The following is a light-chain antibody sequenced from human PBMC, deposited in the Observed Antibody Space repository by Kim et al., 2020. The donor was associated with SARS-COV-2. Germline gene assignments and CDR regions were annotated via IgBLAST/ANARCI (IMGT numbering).Light chain of an antibody. CDR3: AAWDHSLRL. Sequence: QSVLTQPPSTSGTPGQRVTISCSGSSSNIGSNTVNWYQHLPGTAPKLLIYSNNQRPSGVPDRFSGSKSGTSASLAISGLQSEDEADYYCAAWDHSLRLFGGGTQLTVL. J-gene: IGLJ3*02. V-gene: IGLV1-44*01. CDR1: SSNIGSNT. CDR2: SNN.